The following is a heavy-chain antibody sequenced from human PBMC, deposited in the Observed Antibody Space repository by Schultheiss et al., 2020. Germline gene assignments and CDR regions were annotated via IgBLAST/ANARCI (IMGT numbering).Heavy chain of an antibody. CDR3: ATYSTTVVTLYFQH. CDR1: GYTFTSYT. J-gene: IGHJ1*01. V-gene: IGHV1-46*01. Sequence: ASVKVSCKASGYTFTSYTISWVRQAPGQGLEWMGIINPSGGSTSYAQKSQGRLTMTSDTPTSTVYMELSSLRYDDTAVYYCATYSTTVVTLYFQHWGQGTLVTVSS. D-gene: IGHD4-23*01. CDR2: INPSGGST.